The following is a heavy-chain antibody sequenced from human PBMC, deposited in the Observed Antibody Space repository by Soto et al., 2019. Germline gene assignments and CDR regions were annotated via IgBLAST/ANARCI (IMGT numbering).Heavy chain of an antibody. V-gene: IGHV3-9*01. CDR1: GFTFDDYA. D-gene: IGHD3-3*01. J-gene: IGHJ5*02. CDR2: ISWNSGSI. CDR3: AKDPRGDFWSGMQRNWFDP. Sequence: EVQLVESGGGLVQPGRSLRLSCAASGFTFDDYAMHWVRQAPGKGLEWVSGISWNSGSIGYADSVKGRFTISRDNAKNSLYLPMNSLRAEDTALYYCAKDPRGDFWSGMQRNWFDPWGQGTLVTVSS.